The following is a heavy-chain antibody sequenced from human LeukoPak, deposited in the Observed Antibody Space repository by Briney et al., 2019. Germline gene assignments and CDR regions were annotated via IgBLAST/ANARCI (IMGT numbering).Heavy chain of an antibody. CDR2: INMYTANP. Sequence: ASVKVPCKASGYTFTRYAINWLRQAPGQGLEWMGWINMYTANPAYAQGFTERFVFSLDTSVTTAYLQISNLETEDTAVYYCARHDNDDDFDYWGQGTLVTVSS. V-gene: IGHV7-4-1*02. D-gene: IGHD3-16*01. CDR3: ARHDNDDDFDY. CDR1: GYTFTRYA. J-gene: IGHJ4*02.